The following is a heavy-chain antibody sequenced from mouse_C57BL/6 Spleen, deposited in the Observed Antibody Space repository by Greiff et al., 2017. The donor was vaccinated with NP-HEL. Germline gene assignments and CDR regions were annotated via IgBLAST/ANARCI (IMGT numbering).Heavy chain of an antibody. V-gene: IGHV5-6*01. CDR2: ISSGGSYT. J-gene: IGHJ2*01. D-gene: IGHD1-1*01. Sequence: EVMLVESGGDLVKPGGSLKLSCAASGFTFSSYGMSWVRQTPDKRLEWVATISSGGSYTYYPDSVKGRFTISRDNAKNTLYLQMSSLKSEDTAMYYCAREITTVVAPYYFDDWGQGTTLTVSS. CDR3: AREITTVVAPYYFDD. CDR1: GFTFSSYG.